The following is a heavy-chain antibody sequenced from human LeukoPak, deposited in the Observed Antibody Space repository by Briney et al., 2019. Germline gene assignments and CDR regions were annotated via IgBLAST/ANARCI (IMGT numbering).Heavy chain of an antibody. D-gene: IGHD6-6*01. V-gene: IGHV3-53*01. CDR3: ARGLARGSSPYDY. CDR1: GFTVSSNY. J-gene: IGHJ4*02. CDR2: IYSGGST. Sequence: PGGSLRLSCAASGFTVSSNYMSWVRQAPGKGLEWVSVIYSGGSTYYADSVKGRFTISRDNSKNTLYLQMNSLRAEDTAVYYRARGLARGSSPYDYWGQGTLVTVSS.